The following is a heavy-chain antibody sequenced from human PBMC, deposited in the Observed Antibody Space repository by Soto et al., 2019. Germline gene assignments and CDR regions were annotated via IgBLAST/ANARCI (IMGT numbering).Heavy chain of an antibody. V-gene: IGHV4-59*01. CDR1: GGSISVSY. CDR3: ARSVAVPGAHIDY. D-gene: IGHD6-19*01. CDR2: VYYTGST. J-gene: IGHJ4*02. Sequence: ETLSLTCSVSGGSISVSYWSWIRQSPGKGLEWLGYVYYTGSTNYSPSLRSRVSISVDTSKNEFSLRLSSVTAADTAVYFCARSVAVPGAHIDYWGQGTQVTVSS.